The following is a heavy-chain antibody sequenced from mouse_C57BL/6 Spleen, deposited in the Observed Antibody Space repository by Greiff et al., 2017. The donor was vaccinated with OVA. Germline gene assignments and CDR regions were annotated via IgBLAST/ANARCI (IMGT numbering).Heavy chain of an antibody. V-gene: IGHV3-6*01. Sequence: VQLQQSGPGLVKPSQSLSLTCSVTGYSITSGYYWNWIRQFPGNKLEWMGYISYDGSNNYNPSLKNRISITRDTSKNQFFLKLNSVTTEDTATYYCARTGGSSDYWGQGTTLTVSS. D-gene: IGHD3-2*02. CDR3: ARTGGSSDY. J-gene: IGHJ2*01. CDR1: GYSITSGYY. CDR2: ISYDGSN.